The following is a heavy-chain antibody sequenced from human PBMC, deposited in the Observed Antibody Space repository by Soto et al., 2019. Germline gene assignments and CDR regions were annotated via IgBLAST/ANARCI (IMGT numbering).Heavy chain of an antibody. CDR2: ISGSGGST. Sequence: GGSLRLSCVVSGFTFSSYAMSWVRQAPGKGLEWVTAISGSGGSTYYADSVKGRFTISRDNSKNTLYLQMNSLRAEDTAVYYCAKIFKNGKLAFDYWGQGTLVTVSS. D-gene: IGHD4-17*01. V-gene: IGHV3-23*01. CDR3: AKIFKNGKLAFDY. CDR1: GFTFSSYA. J-gene: IGHJ4*02.